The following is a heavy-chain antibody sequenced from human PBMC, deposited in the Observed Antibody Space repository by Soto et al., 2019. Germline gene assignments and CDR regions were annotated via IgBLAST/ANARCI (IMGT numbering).Heavy chain of an antibody. Sequence: GGSLRLSCAASGFTFDDYAMHWVRQAPGKGLEWVSGISWNSGSIGYADSVKGRFTISRDNAKNSLYLQMNSLRAEDTALYYCAKDPRALPDYYGMDVWGQGTTVTV. CDR2: ISWNSGSI. D-gene: IGHD3-10*01. J-gene: IGHJ6*02. CDR3: AKDPRALPDYYGMDV. CDR1: GFTFDDYA. V-gene: IGHV3-9*01.